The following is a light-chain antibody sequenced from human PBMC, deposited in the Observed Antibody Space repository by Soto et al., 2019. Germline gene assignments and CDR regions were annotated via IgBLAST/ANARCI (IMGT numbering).Light chain of an antibody. CDR1: QSVSSS. CDR2: DTS. CDR3: QQYGSSPLT. J-gene: IGKJ4*01. Sequence: EIVVTQSPATLSVSPGERVTLSCRASQSVSSSLAWYQQRPGQAPRLLIYDTSTRAAGNSARFSGSGSGTEFTLTISRLEPEDFAVYYCQQYGSSPLTFGGGTKVDIK. V-gene: IGKV3-20*01.